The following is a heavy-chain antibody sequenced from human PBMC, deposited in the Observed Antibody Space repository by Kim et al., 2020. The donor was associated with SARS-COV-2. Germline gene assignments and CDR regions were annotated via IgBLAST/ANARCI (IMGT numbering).Heavy chain of an antibody. CDR1: GDSITTSNIY. V-gene: IGHV4-39*01. J-gene: IGHJ4*01. Sequence: SETLSLTCAVSGDSITTSNIYWGWFRRPTGKGLEWIGAIYSNGTTYYNPSLDSPVTISVDTSKNLFSLKLTSVTAADTAVYYCSSSWRSATTIWSFDYWG. CDR3: SSSWRSATTIWSFDY. CDR2: IYSNGTT. D-gene: IGHD4-17*01.